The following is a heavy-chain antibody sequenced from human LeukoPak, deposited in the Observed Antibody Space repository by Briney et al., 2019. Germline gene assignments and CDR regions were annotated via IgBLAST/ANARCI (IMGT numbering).Heavy chain of an antibody. CDR1: GYTFTGYY. CDR3: ARDAYDSSGYYFDY. CDR2: INPNSGGT. Sequence: ASVKVSCKASGYTFTGYYIHWVRQAPGQGLEWMGWINPNSGGTNYAQKFQGRVTMTRDTSISTAYMELSRLRSEDTTVYYCARDAYDSSGYYFDYWGQGTLVTVSS. V-gene: IGHV1-2*02. J-gene: IGHJ4*02. D-gene: IGHD3-22*01.